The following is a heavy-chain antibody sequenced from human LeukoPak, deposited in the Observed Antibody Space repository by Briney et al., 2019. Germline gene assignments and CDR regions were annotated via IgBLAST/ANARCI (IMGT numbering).Heavy chain of an antibody. Sequence: GGSLRLCCAASGFTVSSNYMSWVRQAPGKGQEWVSLIYSGGSTYYADSVKGRFTISRDNSKNTLYLQMNSLRAEDTAVYYCARVQRDGYNRGFDYWGQGTLVTVSS. D-gene: IGHD5-24*01. CDR1: GFTVSSNY. J-gene: IGHJ4*02. CDR3: ARVQRDGYNRGFDY. V-gene: IGHV3-53*01. CDR2: IYSGGST.